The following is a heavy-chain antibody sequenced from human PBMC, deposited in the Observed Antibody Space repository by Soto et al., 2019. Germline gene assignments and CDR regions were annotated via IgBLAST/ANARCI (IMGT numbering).Heavy chain of an antibody. D-gene: IGHD6-13*01. CDR3: ARLDSSSWAFDY. J-gene: IGHJ4*02. CDR1: YS. V-gene: IGHV3-74*01. CDR2: INSDGSDT. Sequence: YSMNWVRQGPGKGLVCVSRINSDGSDTSYADSVKGRFTISRDNAKNTLYLQMNSLRAEDTAVYYCARLDSSSWAFDYWGQGTLVTVSS.